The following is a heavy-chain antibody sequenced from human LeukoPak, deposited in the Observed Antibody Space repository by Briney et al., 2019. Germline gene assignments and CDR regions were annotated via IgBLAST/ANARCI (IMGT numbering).Heavy chain of an antibody. J-gene: IGHJ4*02. CDR2: IKNRADGGAP. V-gene: IGHV3-15*01. D-gene: IGHD2-21*01. CDR1: GFIFSDAW. Sequence: GGSLRLSCATAGFIFSDAWMGWIRQAPGKGLDWLCHIKNRADGGAPDCAAAVKGRFAISRDESESTLQLQMNSLKSEDTAVYYCATHRSYCGPAIFDFWGQGTLVTVSS. CDR3: ATHRSYCGPAIFDF.